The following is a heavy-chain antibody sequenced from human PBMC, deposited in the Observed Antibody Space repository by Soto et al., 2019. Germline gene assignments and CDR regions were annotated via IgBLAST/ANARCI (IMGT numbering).Heavy chain of an antibody. V-gene: IGHV3-30*18. CDR2: ISYDGSNK. CDR3: ANSYGDYDTYYYYYMDV. CDR1: GFTFSSYG. D-gene: IGHD4-17*01. Sequence: SLRLSCAASGFTFSSYGMHWVRQAPGKGLEWVAVISYDGSNKYYADSVKGRFTISRDNSKNTLYLQMNSLRAEDTAVYYCANSYGDYDTYYYYYMDVWGKGTTVTVSS. J-gene: IGHJ6*03.